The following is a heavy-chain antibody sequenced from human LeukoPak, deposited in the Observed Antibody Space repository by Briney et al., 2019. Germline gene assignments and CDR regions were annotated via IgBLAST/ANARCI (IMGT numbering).Heavy chain of an antibody. Sequence: SGGSLRLSCAASGFTFSRYAMSWVRQAPGKGLEWVSAISDSGGSTYYADSVEGRFTISRDKYKNTLYLQMNSLRAEDTAVYYCAKHKGAIGTTNAFDIWGQGTMVTVSS. V-gene: IGHV3-23*01. J-gene: IGHJ3*02. CDR2: ISDSGGST. CDR3: AKHKGAIGTTNAFDI. D-gene: IGHD1-7*01. CDR1: GFTFSRYA.